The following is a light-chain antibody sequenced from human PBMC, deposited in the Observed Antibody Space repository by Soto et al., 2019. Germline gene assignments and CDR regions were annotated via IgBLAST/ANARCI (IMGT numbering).Light chain of an antibody. V-gene: IGLV1-47*01. J-gene: IGLJ1*01. CDR1: SSNIGSNF. CDR2: RNS. CDR3: AGWDDSLSGYV. Sequence: QSALTQPPSASGTPGQRVTISCSGRSSNIGSNFVYWYQHLPGTAPKLVIYRNSQRPSGVPDRFSGSKSGTSASLAISGLQSEDEADYYCAGWDDSLSGYVFGAGTKVTVL.